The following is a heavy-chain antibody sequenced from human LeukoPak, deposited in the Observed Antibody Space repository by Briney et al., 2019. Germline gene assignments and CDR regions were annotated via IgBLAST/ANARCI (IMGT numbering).Heavy chain of an antibody. CDR2: IYYSGST. D-gene: IGHD3-10*01. V-gene: IGHV4-59*06. CDR1: GGSISSYY. CDR3: ARGVLLWFGELFDY. J-gene: IGHJ4*02. Sequence: SETLSLTCTVSGGSISSYYWSWIRQHPGKGLEWIGYIYYSGSTYYNPSLKSRVTISVDTSKNQFSLKLSSVTAADTAVYYCARGVLLWFGELFDYWGQGTLVTVSS.